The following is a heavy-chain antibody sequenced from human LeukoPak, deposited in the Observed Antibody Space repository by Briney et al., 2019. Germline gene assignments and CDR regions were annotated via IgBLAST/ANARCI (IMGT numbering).Heavy chain of an antibody. CDR2: ICYSGST. CDR3: ARDLGLDDAFDI. J-gene: IGHJ3*02. V-gene: IGHV4-31*03. Sequence: SQTLSLTCTVSGGSISSGGYYWSWIRQHPGKGLEWIGYICYSGSTYYNPSLKSRVTISVDTSKNQFSLKLSSVTAADTAVYYCARDLGLDDAFDIWGQGTMVTVSS. CDR1: GGSISSGGYY. D-gene: IGHD3-16*01.